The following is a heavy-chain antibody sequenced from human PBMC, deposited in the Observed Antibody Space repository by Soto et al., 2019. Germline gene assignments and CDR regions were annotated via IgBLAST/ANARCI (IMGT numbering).Heavy chain of an antibody. J-gene: IGHJ6*02. Sequence: PSETLSLTCTVSGGSISSDYWSCILQPAGKGLEWIGRIYTSGSTNYNPSLKSRVTMSVDTPKKQFSLKLSSVTAAEPAVYYCARDEYSRGWYGSYYYYGMDVGGQGTTVT. CDR1: GGSISSDY. V-gene: IGHV4-4*07. CDR2: IYTSGST. D-gene: IGHD6-19*01. CDR3: ARDEYSRGWYGSYYYYGMDV.